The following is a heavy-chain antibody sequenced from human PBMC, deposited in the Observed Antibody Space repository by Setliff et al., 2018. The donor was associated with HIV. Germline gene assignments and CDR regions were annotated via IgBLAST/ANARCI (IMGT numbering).Heavy chain of an antibody. V-gene: IGHV4-4*07. Sequence: PSETLSLTCTVSGASISSYYWNWIRQPAGKGLECIGRIYTSGSTNYNPSLKSRVTMSVDTSKNQFSLKLSSVTAADTAVYYCARGRDSVLTPFDYWGQGTLVTVSS. J-gene: IGHJ4*02. CDR3: ARGRDSVLTPFDY. CDR1: GASISSYY. D-gene: IGHD3-10*01. CDR2: IYTSGST.